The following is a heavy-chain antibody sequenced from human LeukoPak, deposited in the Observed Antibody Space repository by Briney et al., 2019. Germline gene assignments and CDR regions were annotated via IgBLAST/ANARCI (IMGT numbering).Heavy chain of an antibody. Sequence: GASVKVSCKASGGTFSSYAISWVRQAPGQGLEWMGRIIPILGIANYAQKFQGRVTITADKSTSTAYMELSSLRSEDTAVYYCARGEGVRGVINWGQGTLVTVSS. V-gene: IGHV1-69*04. CDR1: GGTFSSYA. J-gene: IGHJ4*02. CDR3: ARGEGVRGVIN. CDR2: IIPILGIA. D-gene: IGHD3-10*02.